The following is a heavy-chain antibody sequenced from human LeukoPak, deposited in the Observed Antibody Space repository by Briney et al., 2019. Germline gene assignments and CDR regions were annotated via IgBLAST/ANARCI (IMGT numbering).Heavy chain of an antibody. D-gene: IGHD2-21*01. V-gene: IGHV3-23*01. CDR2: ISGSGAGT. CDR3: AKVITIKGYIDY. Sequence: GGSLRLSCAASGFTISTYAMTWVRQAPGKGLEWVSTISGSGAGTYYADSVKGRFTISRDNSKNTLYLQMNSLRAKDTAVYYCAKVITIKGYIDYWGQGTLVTVSS. J-gene: IGHJ4*02. CDR1: GFTISTYA.